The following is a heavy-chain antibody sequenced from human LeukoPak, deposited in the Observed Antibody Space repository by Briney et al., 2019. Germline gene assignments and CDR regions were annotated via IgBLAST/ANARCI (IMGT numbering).Heavy chain of an antibody. CDR2: IYTSGST. Sequence: PSQTLSLTCTVSGGSISSGSYYWSWIRQPAGRGLEWIGRIYTSGSTNYNPSLKSRVTISVDTSKNQFSLKLSSVTAADTAVYYCARDSMVRGVIINPYYYYYMDVWGKGTTVTISS. CDR3: ARDSMVRGVIINPYYYYYMDV. D-gene: IGHD3-10*01. V-gene: IGHV4-61*02. CDR1: GGSISSGSYY. J-gene: IGHJ6*03.